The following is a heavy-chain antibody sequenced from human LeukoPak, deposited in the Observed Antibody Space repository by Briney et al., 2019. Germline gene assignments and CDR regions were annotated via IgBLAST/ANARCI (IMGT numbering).Heavy chain of an antibody. CDR2: IYYSGST. V-gene: IGHV4-61*01. D-gene: IGHD3-16*01. Sequence: SETLSLTCTVSGYSISSGYYWGWIRQPPGKGLEWIGYIYYSGSTNYNPSLKSRVTISVDTSKNQFSLKLSSVTAADTAVYFCASIITEGFDYWGQGTLVTVSS. CDR1: GYSISSGYY. CDR3: ASIITEGFDY. J-gene: IGHJ4*02.